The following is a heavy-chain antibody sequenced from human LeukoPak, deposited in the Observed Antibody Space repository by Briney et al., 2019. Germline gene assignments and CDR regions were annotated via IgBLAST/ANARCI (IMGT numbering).Heavy chain of an antibody. V-gene: IGHV4-30-4*08. J-gene: IGHJ4*02. CDR3: ARRPGYSYGYDY. Sequence: SQTLSLTCTVSGGSISSGGYYWSWIRQHPGKGLEWIGYIYYSGSTYYNPSLKGRITLSIDKSKNQFSLKVASVTAADTAVYYCARRPGYSYGYDYWGQGTLVTVSS. CDR1: GGSISSGGYY. CDR2: IYYSGST. D-gene: IGHD5-18*01.